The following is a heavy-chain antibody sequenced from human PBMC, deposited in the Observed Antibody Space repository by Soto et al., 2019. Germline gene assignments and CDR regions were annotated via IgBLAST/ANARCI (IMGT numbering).Heavy chain of an antibody. D-gene: IGHD2-2*01. Sequence: SETLSLTCTVSGGSFKSGSYSWSWIRQPPGKGLEWIGYVYHTGRTNYNPSLKSRVSISMDTSKNQFSLNLDSVTAADTAVYYCARDGWYCSSTSCYSAAFDIWGQGTMVTVSS. J-gene: IGHJ3*02. CDR3: ARDGWYCSSTSCYSAAFDI. V-gene: IGHV4-61*01. CDR1: GGSFKSGSYS. CDR2: VYHTGRT.